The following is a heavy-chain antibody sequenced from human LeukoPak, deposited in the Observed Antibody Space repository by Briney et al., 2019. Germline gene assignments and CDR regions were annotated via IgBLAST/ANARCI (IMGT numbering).Heavy chain of an antibody. J-gene: IGHJ5*02. V-gene: IGHV1-69*13. D-gene: IGHD2-2*01. Sequence: SVKVSCKASGGTFSSYAISWVRQAPGQGLEWMGGIIPIFGTANYAQKFQGRVTITADESTSTAYMELSSLRSEDTAVYYCAGSYCSSTSCYRWYWFDPWGQGTLVTVSS. CDR1: GGTFSSYA. CDR2: IIPIFGTA. CDR3: AGSYCSSTSCYRWYWFDP.